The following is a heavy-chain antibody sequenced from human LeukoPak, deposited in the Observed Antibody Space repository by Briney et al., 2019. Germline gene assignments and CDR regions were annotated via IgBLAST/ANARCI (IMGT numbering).Heavy chain of an antibody. CDR3: ARDLYGDYAFDI. CDR1: GFTFSSYA. CDR2: ISGSGGST. Sequence: GGSLRLSCAASGFTFSSYAMSWVRQAPGKGLEWVSAISGSGGSTYYADSVKGRFTISRDNAQNSLYLQMNSLRAEDTAVYYCARDLYGDYAFDIWGQGTMVTVSS. D-gene: IGHD4-17*01. J-gene: IGHJ3*02. V-gene: IGHV3-23*01.